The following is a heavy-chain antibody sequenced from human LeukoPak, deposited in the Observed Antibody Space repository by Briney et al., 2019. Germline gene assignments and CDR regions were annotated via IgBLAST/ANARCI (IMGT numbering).Heavy chain of an antibody. CDR3: ARDLNWETY. Sequence: GGSLRLSCAASGFTISSYWMTWVRQAPGKGLEWVANIKPDGGQIYYVDSVKGRFTISRDNAKNSLYLQMNSLRAEDTAVYYCARDLNWETYWGQGTLVTVSS. V-gene: IGHV3-7*01. D-gene: IGHD1-1*01. CDR2: IKPDGGQI. J-gene: IGHJ4*02. CDR1: GFTISSYW.